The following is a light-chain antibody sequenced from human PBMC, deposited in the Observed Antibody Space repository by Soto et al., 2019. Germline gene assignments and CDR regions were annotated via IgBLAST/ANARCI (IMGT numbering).Light chain of an antibody. CDR1: QSVSSSY. CDR3: QQYGSSIFT. Sequence: EIVLTQSPGTLSLSPGERATLSCRASQSVSSSYLAWYQQKPGQAPRLLIYGASGRATGIPERFSGSGSGTDFTLTISRLEPEDFAVYYCQQYGSSIFTFGPGTKVDIK. V-gene: IGKV3-20*01. J-gene: IGKJ3*01. CDR2: GAS.